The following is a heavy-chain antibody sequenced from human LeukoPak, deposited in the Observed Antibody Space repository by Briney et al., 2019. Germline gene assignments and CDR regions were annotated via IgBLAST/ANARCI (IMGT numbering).Heavy chain of an antibody. V-gene: IGHV4-34*01. J-gene: IGHJ4*02. CDR2: INHSGST. D-gene: IGHD6-19*01. CDR3: ARDEYSSGLGPY. Sequence: SETVSLTCAVYGGSFSGYYWSWIRQPPGKGLEWIGEINHSGSTNYNPSLKSRVTISVDTSKNQFSLKLSSVTAADTAVYYCARDEYSSGLGPYWGQGTLVTVSS. CDR1: GGSFSGYY.